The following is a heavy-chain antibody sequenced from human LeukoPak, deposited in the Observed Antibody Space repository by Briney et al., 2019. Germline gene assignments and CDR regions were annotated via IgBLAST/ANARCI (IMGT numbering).Heavy chain of an antibody. J-gene: IGHJ4*02. D-gene: IGHD4-17*01. CDR2: IYSGGST. Sequence: GGSLRLSCAASGFTISSNYMSWVRQAPGKGLEWVSVIYSGGSTYYADSVKGRFTISRDNSKNTLYLQMNSLRAEDTAVYYCAGVRVTTTLIDYWGQGTLVTVSS. CDR3: AGVRVTTTLIDY. CDR1: GFTISSNY. V-gene: IGHV3-53*01.